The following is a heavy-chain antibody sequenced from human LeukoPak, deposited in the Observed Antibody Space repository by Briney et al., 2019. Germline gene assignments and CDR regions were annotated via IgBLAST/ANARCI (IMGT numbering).Heavy chain of an antibody. CDR1: VLTVSSYY. Sequence: PGGSLRLSCAPSVLTVSSYYMNWVRQAPRTELEWVSVIYTGGGRYYADSVRGRFTISRDTSKNMVFLQMNSLRVENTAVYYCPRGIDYWGRGNLVTVSS. CDR3: PRGIDY. D-gene: IGHD2-21*01. CDR2: IYTGGGR. V-gene: IGHV3-53*01. J-gene: IGHJ4*02.